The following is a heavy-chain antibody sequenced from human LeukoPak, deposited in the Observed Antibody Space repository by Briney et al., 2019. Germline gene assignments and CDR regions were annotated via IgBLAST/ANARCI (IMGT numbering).Heavy chain of an antibody. CDR1: GGSISTYY. V-gene: IGHV4-59*01. CDR3: ARDWGVSARPGYMDV. D-gene: IGHD6-6*01. J-gene: IGHJ6*03. CDR2: TYYSGTT. Sequence: SETLSLTCTVSGGSISTYYWNWIRQPPGKGLEWIGYTYYSGTTNYNPSLKSRVSMSVDTSKNQFSLRLSSVTAADTAVYYCARDWGVSARPGYMDVWGKGTTVTVSS.